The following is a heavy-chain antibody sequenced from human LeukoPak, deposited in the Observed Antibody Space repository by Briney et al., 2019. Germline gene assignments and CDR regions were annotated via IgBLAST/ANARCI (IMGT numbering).Heavy chain of an antibody. V-gene: IGHV3-53*01. CDR1: GFTVSSNY. CDR3: ARDSRGSSGSLDY. J-gene: IGHJ4*02. CDR2: IYSGGST. Sequence: GGSLRLSCAASGFTVSSNYMSWVRQAPGKGLEWVSVIYSGGSTYYADSVKGRFTISRDNSKNALYLQMNSLRAEDTAAYYCARDSRGSSGSLDYWGQGTLVTVSS. D-gene: IGHD1-26*01.